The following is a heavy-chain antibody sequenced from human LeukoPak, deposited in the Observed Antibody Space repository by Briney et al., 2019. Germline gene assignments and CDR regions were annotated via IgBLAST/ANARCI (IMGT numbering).Heavy chain of an antibody. CDR3: ARVGFGFSYSF. CDR1: GFTFSSYW. CDR2: INSDGSVT. D-gene: IGHD5-18*01. Sequence: GGSLRLSCAASGFTFSSYWMHWVRQAPGKGLVWVSRINSDGSVTNYADSVKGRFTISRDNAMNTLYLQMNSLRAEDTAVYYCARVGFGFSYSFWGQGTLVTVSS. J-gene: IGHJ4*02. V-gene: IGHV3-74*01.